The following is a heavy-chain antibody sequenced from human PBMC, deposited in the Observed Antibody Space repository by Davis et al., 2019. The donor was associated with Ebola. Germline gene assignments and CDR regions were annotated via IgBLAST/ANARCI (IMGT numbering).Heavy chain of an antibody. D-gene: IGHD5-12*01. CDR1: GFTFSSYS. J-gene: IGHJ6*02. V-gene: IGHV3-21*04. Sequence: GGSLRLSCAASGFTFSSYSMNWVRQAPGKGLEWVSSISSSSSYIYYADSVKGRFTISRDNAKSSLFLQMNSLRVEDTALYYCASGDGRGSSYDMDVWGQGTTVTVS. CDR2: ISSSSSYI. CDR3: ASGDGRGSSYDMDV.